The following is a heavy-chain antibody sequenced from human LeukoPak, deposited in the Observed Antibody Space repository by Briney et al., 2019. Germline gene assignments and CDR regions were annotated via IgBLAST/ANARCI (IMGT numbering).Heavy chain of an antibody. Sequence: GGSLRLSCAASGFTFSDYYMEWVRQAPGKGLEWVGRIRNKANGYTTEYAASVKGRFTISRDDSKNSLYLQMQSLKIEDTAVYYCSTSVASGVRVVAYWGQGTQVTVSS. CDR1: GFTFSDYY. CDR2: IRNKANGYTT. V-gene: IGHV3-72*01. D-gene: IGHD2-15*01. CDR3: STSVASGVRVVAY. J-gene: IGHJ4*02.